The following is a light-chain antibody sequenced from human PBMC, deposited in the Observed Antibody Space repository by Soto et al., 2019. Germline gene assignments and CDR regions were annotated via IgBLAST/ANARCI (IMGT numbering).Light chain of an antibody. J-gene: IGKJ2*01. CDR3: QQYGSSPT. CDR1: QSVSSSY. Sequence: EIVLTQSPGTLSLSPGERATLSCRASQSVSSSYLAWYQQKPGQAPRLLIYGASSRATGIPDRFSGSGSGTDFTLTISRLEPEDLAEYYCQQYGSSPTFGQGTKLEIK. V-gene: IGKV3-20*01. CDR2: GAS.